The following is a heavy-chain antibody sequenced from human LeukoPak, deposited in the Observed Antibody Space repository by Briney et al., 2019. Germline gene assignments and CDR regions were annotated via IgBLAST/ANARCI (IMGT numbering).Heavy chain of an antibody. V-gene: IGHV3-21*01. CDR2: INNSSSYI. J-gene: IGHJ3*02. Sequence: GGSLRLSCAASGFTFSSYSMNWVRQPPGKGLEWVSSINNSSSYIYYADSVKGRFTISRDNAKNSLYLQMNSLRAEDTAVYYCASLGDYYDSSGIDAFDIWGQGTMVTVSS. CDR1: GFTFSSYS. CDR3: ASLGDYYDSSGIDAFDI. D-gene: IGHD3-22*01.